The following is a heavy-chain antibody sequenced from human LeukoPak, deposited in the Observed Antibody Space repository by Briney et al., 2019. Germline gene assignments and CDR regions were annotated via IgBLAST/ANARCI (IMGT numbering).Heavy chain of an antibody. CDR3: ARDETVVQLDY. CDR2: ISSSSSYI. V-gene: IGHV3-21*01. Sequence: GGSLRLSCAASGFTVSSNYMSWVRQAPGKGLEWVSSISSSSSYIYYADSVKGRFTISRDNAKNSLYLQMNSLRAEDTAVYYCARDETVVQLDYWGQEPWSPSPQ. D-gene: IGHD2-21*01. J-gene: IGHJ4*01. CDR1: GFTVSSNY.